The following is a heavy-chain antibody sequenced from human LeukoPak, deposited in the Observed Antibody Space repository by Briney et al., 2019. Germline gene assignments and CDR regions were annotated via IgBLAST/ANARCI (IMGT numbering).Heavy chain of an antibody. Sequence: GGSLRLSCAASGFTFSSYGMSWVRQAPGKGLEWVSAISGSGGSTYYADSVKGRFTISRDNSKNTLYLQMNSLRAEDTAVYYCASDYYGSGSYYNAFDYWGQGTLVTVSS. D-gene: IGHD3-10*01. J-gene: IGHJ4*02. CDR2: ISGSGGST. CDR1: GFTFSSYG. CDR3: ASDYYGSGSYYNAFDY. V-gene: IGHV3-23*01.